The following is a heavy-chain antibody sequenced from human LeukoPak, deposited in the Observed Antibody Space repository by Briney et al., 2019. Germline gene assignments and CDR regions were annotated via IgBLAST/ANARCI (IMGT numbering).Heavy chain of an antibody. J-gene: IGHJ4*02. CDR3: ARRDISSGRSFDY. V-gene: IGHV4-4*07. CDR1: GGSISNYH. CDR2: IHTRGST. Sequence: SETLSLTCTVSGGSISNYHWTWLRQPAGKGLEWVGQIHTRGSTNYNPPLKSRVTMSIDTTEDQVSLTIRSVPAADTAFYYCARRDISSGRSFDYWGQGILVIVSS. D-gene: IGHD6-19*01.